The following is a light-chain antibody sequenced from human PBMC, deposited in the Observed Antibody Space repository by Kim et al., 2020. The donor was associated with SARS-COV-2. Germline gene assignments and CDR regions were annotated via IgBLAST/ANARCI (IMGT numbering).Light chain of an antibody. CDR2: GAS. J-gene: IGKJ4*01. CDR3: QQYGSSLVT. CDR1: QSVSSSY. Sequence: EIVLMQSPGTLSLSPGERATLSCRASQSVSSSYLAWYQQKPGQAPRLLIYGASSRATGIPDRFSGSGSGTDFTHTISRLEPEDFAVYYCQQYGSSLVTFGGGSKVDIK. V-gene: IGKV3-20*01.